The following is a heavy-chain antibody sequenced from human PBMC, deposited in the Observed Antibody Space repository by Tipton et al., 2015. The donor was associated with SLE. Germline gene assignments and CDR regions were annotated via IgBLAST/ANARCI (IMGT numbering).Heavy chain of an antibody. CDR3: AKTNSGGYYYGMDV. Sequence: SLRLSCAASGFLVSNNYMTWVRHAPGKGLEWISVIFSDGTTYYADSVKGRFIISRDNVKNTLYLQMNSLRAEDTAVYYCAKTNSGGYYYGMDVWGQGTTVTVSS. CDR1: GFLVSNNY. V-gene: IGHV3-66*01. CDR2: IFSDGTT. J-gene: IGHJ6*02. D-gene: IGHD1-26*01.